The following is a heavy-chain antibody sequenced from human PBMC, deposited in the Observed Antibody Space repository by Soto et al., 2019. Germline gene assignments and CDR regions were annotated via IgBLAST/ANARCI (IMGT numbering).Heavy chain of an antibody. D-gene: IGHD3-10*01. CDR2: ISGSGGSS. CDR3: AKGESNYGPDS. Sequence: EVQLLESGGGLVQPGGSLRLSCAASGFTFSSYVMSWVRQAPGKGLEWVSSISGSGGSSYDADSVKGRFTISRDNSKNTLYLQMNSLRAEDTAVYYCAKGESNYGPDSWGQGTLVTVSS. J-gene: IGHJ4*02. V-gene: IGHV3-23*01. CDR1: GFTFSSYV.